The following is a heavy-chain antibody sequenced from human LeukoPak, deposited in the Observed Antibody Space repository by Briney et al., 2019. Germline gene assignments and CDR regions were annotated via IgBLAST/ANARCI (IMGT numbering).Heavy chain of an antibody. Sequence: ASVKVSCKASGYTFTSYDINWVRQATGQGLEWMGWMNPNSGNTGYAQKFQDRVTMTRNTSISTAYMELSSLRSEDTAVYYCARGVHYYDSSRYTILFDYWGQGTLVTVSS. CDR3: ARGVHYYDSSRYTILFDY. CDR1: GYTFTSYD. J-gene: IGHJ4*02. CDR2: MNPNSGNT. V-gene: IGHV1-8*01. D-gene: IGHD3-22*01.